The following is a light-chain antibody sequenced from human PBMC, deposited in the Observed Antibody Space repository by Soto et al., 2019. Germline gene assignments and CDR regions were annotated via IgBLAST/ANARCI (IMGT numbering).Light chain of an antibody. J-gene: IGLJ2*01. CDR3: QSYDSSNYVI. CDR2: GGS. CDR1: SGSIASNY. V-gene: IGLV6-57*04. Sequence: NFMLTQSHSVSESPGKTVTISCTRSSGSIASNYVQWYQQRPGSAPTTVIFGGSQRPSGVSDRFSAPIDSSSNSASLTISGLQTEDEADYYCQSYDSSNYVIFGGGTKLTVL.